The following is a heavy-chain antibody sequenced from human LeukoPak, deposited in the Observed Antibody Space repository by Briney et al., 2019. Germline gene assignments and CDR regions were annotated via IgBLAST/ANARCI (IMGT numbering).Heavy chain of an antibody. CDR3: AHGGANFDY. CDR2: IYYSGST. D-gene: IGHD3-16*01. CDR1: GGSISSSSYY. J-gene: IGHJ4*02. Sequence: SETLSLTCTVSGGSISSSSYYWGWIRQPPGKGLEWIGSIYYSGSTYYNPSLKSRVTISVDTSKNQFSLKLSSVTAADTAIYYCAHGGANFDYWGQGTLVTVSS. V-gene: IGHV4-39*07.